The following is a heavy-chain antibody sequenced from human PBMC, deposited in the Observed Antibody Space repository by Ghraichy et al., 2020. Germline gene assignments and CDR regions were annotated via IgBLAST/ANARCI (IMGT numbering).Heavy chain of an antibody. V-gene: IGHV3-23*01. CDR3: AKDVGDFYYYYYMDV. CDR1: GFTFSRIA. Sequence: GGSLRLSCAASGFTFSRIAMTWVRRAPGKGLEWVSTISSAAVTYYADSVKGRFTISRDNSKNTLYLQMNSLRAEDTAVYYCAKDVGDFYYYYYMDVWGRGTTVTVSS. J-gene: IGHJ6*03. D-gene: IGHD4-17*01. CDR2: ISSAAVT.